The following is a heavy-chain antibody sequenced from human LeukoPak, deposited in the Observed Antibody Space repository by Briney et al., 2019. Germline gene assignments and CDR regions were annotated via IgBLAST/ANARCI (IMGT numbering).Heavy chain of an antibody. D-gene: IGHD2-15*01. CDR2: ISHSGST. J-gene: IGHJ4*02. V-gene: IGHV4-34*01. CDR3: ARGRRGEDSGYCSGGSCYYFDY. CDR1: GGSFSGYY. Sequence: SETLSLTCAVYGGSFSGYYWSWIRQPPGKGLEWIGEISHSGSTNYNPSLKSRVTISVDTSKNQFSLKLSSVTAADTAVYYCARGRRGEDSGYCSGGSCYYFDYWGQGTLVTVSS.